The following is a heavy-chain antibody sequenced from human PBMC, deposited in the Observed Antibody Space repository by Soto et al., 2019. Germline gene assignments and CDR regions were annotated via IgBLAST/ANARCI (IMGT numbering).Heavy chain of an antibody. CDR1: GYSFTRYW. Sequence: GESLKIFCKRSGYSFTRYWISWVRQMPGTGLEWMGRIDPSDSYTNYSPSFQGHVTISADKSISTAYLQWSSLKASDTAMYYCARQGTGYYPWAFDIWGRGTMVTASS. V-gene: IGHV5-10-1*01. CDR2: IDPSDSYT. J-gene: IGHJ3*02. D-gene: IGHD3-9*01. CDR3: ARQGTGYYPWAFDI.